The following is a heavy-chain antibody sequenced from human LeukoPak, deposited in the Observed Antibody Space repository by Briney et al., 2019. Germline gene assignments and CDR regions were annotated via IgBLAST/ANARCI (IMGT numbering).Heavy chain of an antibody. Sequence: GGSLRLSCAASGFTFSSYAMHWVRQAPGKGLEWVAVISYDGSNKNYADSVKGRFTISRDNSKNTLYLQMNSLRAEDTAVYYCARDWGSGWYYYYGMDVWGKGTTVTVSS. CDR1: GFTFSSYA. J-gene: IGHJ6*04. CDR2: ISYDGSNK. CDR3: ARDWGSGWYYYYGMDV. V-gene: IGHV3-30*04. D-gene: IGHD6-19*01.